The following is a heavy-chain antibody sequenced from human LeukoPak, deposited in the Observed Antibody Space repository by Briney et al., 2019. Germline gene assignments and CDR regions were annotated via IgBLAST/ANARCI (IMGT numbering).Heavy chain of an antibody. CDR1: GGSIRSYY. J-gene: IGHJ6*03. Sequence: SETLSLTCTVSGGSIRSYYWSWIRQPPGKGLEWIGYIYYSGSTNYNPSLKSRVAISVDTSKSQFSLKLDSVTAADTAVYYCARDLMGIAVAVGHYYYYMDVWGKGTTVTVSS. V-gene: IGHV4-59*01. CDR3: ARDLMGIAVAVGHYYYYMDV. CDR2: IYYSGST. D-gene: IGHD6-19*01.